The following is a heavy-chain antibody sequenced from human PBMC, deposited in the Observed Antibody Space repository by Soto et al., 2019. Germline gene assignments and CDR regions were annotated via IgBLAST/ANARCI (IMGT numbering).Heavy chain of an antibody. Sequence: SETLSLTCTVSGGSISSGGYYWSWIRQHPGKGLEWIGYIYYSGSTYYNPSLKSRVTISVDTSKNQFSLKLSSVTAADTAVYYCAKGRTGCSGGSCYAFDYWGQGTRVTVSS. CDR1: GGSISSGGYY. D-gene: IGHD2-15*01. V-gene: IGHV4-31*03. J-gene: IGHJ4*02. CDR2: IYYSGST. CDR3: AKGRTGCSGGSCYAFDY.